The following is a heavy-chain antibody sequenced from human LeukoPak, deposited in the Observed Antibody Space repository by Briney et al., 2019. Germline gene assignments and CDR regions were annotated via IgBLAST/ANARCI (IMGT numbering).Heavy chain of an antibody. D-gene: IGHD4-17*01. J-gene: IGHJ5*02. CDR1: GGSISSGSYY. Sequence: SETLSLTCTVSGGSISSGSYYWSWIRQPPGKGLEWIGSIYHSGSTYYNPSLKSRVTISVDTSKNQFSLKLSSVTAADTAVYYCARDSYGDYALGWFDPWGQGTLVTVSS. V-gene: IGHV4-39*07. CDR2: IYHSGST. CDR3: ARDSYGDYALGWFDP.